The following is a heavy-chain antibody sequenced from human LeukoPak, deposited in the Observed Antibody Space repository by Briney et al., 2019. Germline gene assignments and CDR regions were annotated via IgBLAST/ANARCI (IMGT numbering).Heavy chain of an antibody. CDR3: ARDQGAALPYYMDV. J-gene: IGHJ6*03. D-gene: IGHD6-6*01. Sequence: PSETLSLTCTVSGGSISSYYWSWIRQPPGKGLEWIGYICYSGSTNYNPSLKSRVTISVDTSKNQFSLKLSSVTAADTAVYYCARDQGAALPYYMDVWGKGTTVTVSS. CDR2: ICYSGST. V-gene: IGHV4-59*01. CDR1: GGSISSYY.